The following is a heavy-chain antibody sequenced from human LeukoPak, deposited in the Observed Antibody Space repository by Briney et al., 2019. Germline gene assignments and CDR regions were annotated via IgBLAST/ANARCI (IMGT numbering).Heavy chain of an antibody. CDR2: IKQDGSEK. V-gene: IGHV3-7*01. CDR3: ARTDGRVIMYYFDY. Sequence: GGSLRLSCAASGFTFRDYWMNWVRQAPGKGLEWVANIKQDGSEKYYVDSVKGRFTISRDNARNSLFLQMNNLRAEDTAVYYCARTDGRVIMYYFDYWGQGILVTVSS. J-gene: IGHJ4*02. CDR1: GFTFRDYW. D-gene: IGHD3-10*01.